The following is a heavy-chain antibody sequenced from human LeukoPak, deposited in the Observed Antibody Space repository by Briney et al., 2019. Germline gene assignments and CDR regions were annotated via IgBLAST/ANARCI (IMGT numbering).Heavy chain of an antibody. CDR1: GFTFSSYS. CDR3: ARGDYYDSGTPGY. D-gene: IGHD3-10*01. CDR2: ISSSSSYI. V-gene: IGHV3-21*01. Sequence: PGGSLRLSCAASGFTFSSYSMNWVRQAPGKGLEGVSSISSSSSYIYYADSVKGRFTISRDNAKNSLYLQINSLRAEDTAVYYCARGDYYDSGTPGYWGQGTLVTVSS. J-gene: IGHJ4*02.